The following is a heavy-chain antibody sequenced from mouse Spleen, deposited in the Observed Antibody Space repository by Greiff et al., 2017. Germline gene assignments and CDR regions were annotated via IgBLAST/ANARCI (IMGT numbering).Heavy chain of an antibody. CDR2: ISSGSSTI. Sequence: EVMLVESGGGLVKPGGSLKLSCAASGFTFSDYGMHWVRQAPEKGLEWVAYISSGSSTIYYADTVKGRFTISRDNAKNTLFLQMTSLRSEDTAMYYCARRYYYGSSSYAMDYWGQGTSVTVSS. D-gene: IGHD1-1*01. CDR3: ARRYYYGSSSYAMDY. J-gene: IGHJ4*01. V-gene: IGHV5-17*01. CDR1: GFTFSDYG.